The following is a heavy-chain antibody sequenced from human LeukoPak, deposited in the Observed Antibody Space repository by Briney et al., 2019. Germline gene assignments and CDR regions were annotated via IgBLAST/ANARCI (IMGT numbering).Heavy chain of an antibody. D-gene: IGHD5-24*01. CDR1: GYSFSSYW. J-gene: IGHJ4*02. Sequence: GESLKISCKGSGYSFSSYWIGWVRQMPGKGLEWMGLIYPGDSDTRYSPSFQGQVTISADKSISTAYLQWSILKASDTAMYYCARRDGYDSTTFDYWGQGTLVTVSS. CDR2: IYPGDSDT. V-gene: IGHV5-51*01. CDR3: ARRDGYDSTTFDY.